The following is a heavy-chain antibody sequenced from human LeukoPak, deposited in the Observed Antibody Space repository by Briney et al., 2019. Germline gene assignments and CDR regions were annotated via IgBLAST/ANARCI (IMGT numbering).Heavy chain of an antibody. J-gene: IGHJ5*02. D-gene: IGHD6-19*01. V-gene: IGHV1-69*01. CDR3: ARSRVAGIWFDP. Sequence: SVKVSCKASGGTFSSYAISWVRQAPGQGLEWMGGIIPIFGTANYAQKFQGRVTITADESTSTAYMELSSLRSEDTAVYYCARSRVAGIWFDPWGQGTLVTVSS. CDR2: IIPIFGTA. CDR1: GGTFSSYA.